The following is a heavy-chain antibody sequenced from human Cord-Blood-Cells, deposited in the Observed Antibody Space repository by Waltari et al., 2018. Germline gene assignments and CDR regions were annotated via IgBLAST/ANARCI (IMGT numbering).Heavy chain of an antibody. Sequence: QVQLQQWGAGLLKPSETLSLTCAVYGGSFSGYYWSWIRQPPGKGLEWIGEINHSGSTNYNPSLKSRVTISVDTSKNQFSLKLSSVTAADTAVYYCARGRKSWLQFGSRIIDYWGQGTLVTVSS. D-gene: IGHD5-12*01. CDR2: INHSGST. CDR1: GGSFSGYY. V-gene: IGHV4-34*01. CDR3: ARGRKSWLQFGSRIIDY. J-gene: IGHJ4*02.